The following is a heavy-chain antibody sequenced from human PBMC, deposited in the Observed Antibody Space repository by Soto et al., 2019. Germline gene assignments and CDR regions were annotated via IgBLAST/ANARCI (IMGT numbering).Heavy chain of an antibody. J-gene: IGHJ6*02. CDR2: ISSNGGST. D-gene: IGHD3-16*01. V-gene: IGHV3-64*02. CDR1: GFTFSSYA. Sequence: GGSLRLSCAASGFTFSSYAMHWVRQAPGKGLEYVSAISSNGGSTYYADSVKGRFTISRDNSKNTLYLQMGSLRAEDMAVYYCARGIGGQPYYGMDVWGQGTTVTVSS. CDR3: ARGIGGQPYYGMDV.